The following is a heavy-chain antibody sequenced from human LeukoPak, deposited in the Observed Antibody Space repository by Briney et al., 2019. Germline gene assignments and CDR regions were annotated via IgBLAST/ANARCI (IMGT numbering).Heavy chain of an antibody. CDR1: GGSISSSSYY. J-gene: IGHJ5*02. D-gene: IGHD3-10*01. Sequence: SETLSLTRTVSGGSISSSSYYWGWIRQPPGKGLEWIGYIYYSGSTNYNPSLKSRVTISVDTSKNQFSLKLSSVTAADTAVYYCARGSGWFDPWGQGTLVTVSS. CDR2: IYYSGST. CDR3: ARGSGWFDP. V-gene: IGHV4-61*05.